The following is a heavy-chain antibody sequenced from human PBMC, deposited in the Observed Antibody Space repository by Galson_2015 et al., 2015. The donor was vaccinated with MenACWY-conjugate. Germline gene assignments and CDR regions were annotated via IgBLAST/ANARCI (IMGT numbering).Heavy chain of an antibody. D-gene: IGHD2-8*01. Sequence: SLRLSCAASGFTFSSYAMSWVRQAPGKGLEWVSAISGSTGGTYYADSVKGRLTISSDTSKNTLYLLIDSLRAEDPTLYYCAKDRPPYCTNGVCYLVWAFDIWGQGTMVTVSS. CDR2: ISGSTGGT. J-gene: IGHJ3*02. CDR1: GFTFSSYA. V-gene: IGHV3-23*01. CDR3: AKDRPPYCTNGVCYLVWAFDI.